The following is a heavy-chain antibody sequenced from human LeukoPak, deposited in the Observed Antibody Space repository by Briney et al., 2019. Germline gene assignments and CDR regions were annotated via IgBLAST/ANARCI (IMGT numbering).Heavy chain of an antibody. V-gene: IGHV3-33*01. J-gene: IGHJ5*02. CDR3: ARDRSVLWFDP. D-gene: IGHD3-10*02. CDR1: GFTFSNFG. Sequence: GGSLRLSCVASGFTFSNFGMHWVRQAPGKGLEWVAVIWHDGSNKYYADSVKGRFAISRDDSKNTLYLQMNSLRVEDTAVYYCARDRSVLWFDPWGQGTLVTVSS. CDR2: IWHDGSNK.